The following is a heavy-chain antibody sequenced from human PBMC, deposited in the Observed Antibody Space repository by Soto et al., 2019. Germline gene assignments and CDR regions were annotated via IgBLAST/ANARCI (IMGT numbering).Heavy chain of an antibody. Sequence: PSETLSLTCTVSGGSISSYYWSWIRQPPGKGLEWIGYIYYSGSTNYNPSLKSRVTISVDTSKNQFSLKLSSMTAADTAVYYCARDISLERRGGAFDIWGQGTMVTVSS. CDR2: IYYSGST. D-gene: IGHD1-1*01. CDR1: GGSISSYY. CDR3: ARDISLERRGGAFDI. J-gene: IGHJ3*02. V-gene: IGHV4-59*01.